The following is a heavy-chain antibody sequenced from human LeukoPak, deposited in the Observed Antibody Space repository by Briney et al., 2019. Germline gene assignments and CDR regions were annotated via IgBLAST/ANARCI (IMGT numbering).Heavy chain of an antibody. V-gene: IGHV3-33*01. CDR2: IWYDGSNK. J-gene: IGHJ6*02. Sequence: GGSLRLSCAASGFTFSSYGMHWVRQAPGKGLEWVALIWYDGSNKYYADSVKGRLTISRDNSKNTLYLQMNSLRAEDTAVYYCARGGPSYYYYGMDVWGQGTTVTVSS. CDR1: GFTFSSYG. CDR3: ARGGPSYYYYGMDV.